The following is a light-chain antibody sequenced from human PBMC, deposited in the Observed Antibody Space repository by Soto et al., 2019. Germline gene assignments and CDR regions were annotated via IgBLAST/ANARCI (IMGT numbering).Light chain of an antibody. CDR1: QSVSSSY. V-gene: IGKV3-20*01. CDR2: GAS. Sequence: EIVLTQSPGTLSLSPGERATLSCRASQSVSSSYLAWYQQKPGQAPRLLIYGASSRATGIPDRFSGSGSGTDFTITISRLEPEVFAVYYCQQYGSSWTFGQGTKVEIK. CDR3: QQYGSSWT. J-gene: IGKJ1*01.